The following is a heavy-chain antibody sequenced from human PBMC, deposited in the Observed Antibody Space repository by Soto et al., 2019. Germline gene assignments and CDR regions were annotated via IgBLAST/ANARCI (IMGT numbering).Heavy chain of an antibody. Sequence: GASVKVSCKVSGYTLTELSMHWVRQAPGKGLEWMGGFDPEDGETIYAQKFQGRVTMTEDTSTDTAYMELSSLRSEDTAVYYCARDKGWLPHNHGPFDYWGQGTLVTVSS. CDR2: FDPEDGET. CDR3: ARDKGWLPHNHGPFDY. V-gene: IGHV1-24*01. D-gene: IGHD5-12*01. CDR1: GYTLTELS. J-gene: IGHJ4*02.